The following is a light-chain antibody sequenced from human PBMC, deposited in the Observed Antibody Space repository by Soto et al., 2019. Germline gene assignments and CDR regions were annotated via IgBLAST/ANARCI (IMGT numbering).Light chain of an antibody. CDR3: QQYNSYPWT. CDR1: QSISSW. J-gene: IGKJ1*01. Sequence: DIPMTLSPSTRSASVGDRVTITCRANQSISSWLAWYQQKPGKAPKLLIYDASSLESGVPSRFSGSGSGTEFTLTISSLQPDDFATYYCQQYNSYPWTFGQGTKVDIK. V-gene: IGKV1-5*01. CDR2: DAS.